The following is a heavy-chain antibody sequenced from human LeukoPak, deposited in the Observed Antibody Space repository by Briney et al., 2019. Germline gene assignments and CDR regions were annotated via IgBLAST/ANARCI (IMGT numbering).Heavy chain of an antibody. Sequence: GGSLRLSCAGSGFTFSSYWMSWVRQAPGKGLEWVAYISSSSSTLHYADPVKGRFTISRDNAKNSLYLQMNSLRDEDTAVYYCARDGRPFDIWGQGTMVTVSS. CDR1: GFTFSSYW. CDR2: ISSSSSTL. J-gene: IGHJ3*02. V-gene: IGHV3-48*02. CDR3: ARDGRPFDI.